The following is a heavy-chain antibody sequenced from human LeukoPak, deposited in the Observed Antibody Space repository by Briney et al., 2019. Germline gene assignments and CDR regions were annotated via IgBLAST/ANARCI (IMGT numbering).Heavy chain of an antibody. J-gene: IGHJ4*02. D-gene: IGHD1-1*01. CDR1: GGTFSSYA. V-gene: IGHV1-69*06. CDR2: IIPIFGTA. CDR3: ARELIQLERSPFDY. Sequence: SVKVSCKASGGTFSSYAISWVRQAPGQGLEWMGGIIPIFGTANYAQKFQGRVTITADKSTSTAYMELSSLRSEDTAVYYCARELIQLERSPFDYWGQGTLVTVSS.